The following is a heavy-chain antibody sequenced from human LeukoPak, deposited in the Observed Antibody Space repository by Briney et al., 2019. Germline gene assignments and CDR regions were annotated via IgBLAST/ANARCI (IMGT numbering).Heavy chain of an antibody. CDR1: GGSISSGGYY. Sequence: PSQTLSLTCTVSGGSISSGGYYWGWIRQPPGKGLEWIGYIYHSGNTYYNPSLKSRVTTSVNRSKNQFSLKLNSVTAADTAVYYCARTPATTASYMDVWGKGTTVTVSS. CDR2: IYHSGNT. CDR3: ARTPATTASYMDV. J-gene: IGHJ6*03. V-gene: IGHV4-30-2*01. D-gene: IGHD4-11*01.